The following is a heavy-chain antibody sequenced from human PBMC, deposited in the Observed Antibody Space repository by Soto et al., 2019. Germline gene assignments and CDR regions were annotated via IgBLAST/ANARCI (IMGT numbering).Heavy chain of an antibody. Sequence: QVHLVQSGAEMKKPGSSVKVSCKVSGGDLTNSGISWVRQAPGQGLAWMGGIFPLLAMVDYSQKFQGRVTIAADESTNTAYMDSGSLKSEVTAVYYCANEDGAAFKSWGQGTLVIVSS. V-gene: IGHV1-69*04. CDR3: ANEDGAAFKS. CDR2: IFPLLAMV. D-gene: IGHD1-26*01. CDR1: GGDLTNSG. J-gene: IGHJ4*02.